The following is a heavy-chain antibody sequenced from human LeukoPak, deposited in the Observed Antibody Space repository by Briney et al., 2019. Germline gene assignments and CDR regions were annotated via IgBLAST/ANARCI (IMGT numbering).Heavy chain of an antibody. CDR3: GKDFSYYDSSGSGPDY. Sequence: GGSLRLSCAASGFPFSTYGMHWVRQALGRGLEWVAFIWYDGSNKYYADSVKGRFTISRDNSKNTLYLQMNSLRVEDTAVYYCGKDFSYYDSSGSGPDYWGQGTLATVSS. D-gene: IGHD3-22*01. CDR2: IWYDGSNK. CDR1: GFPFSTYG. J-gene: IGHJ4*02. V-gene: IGHV3-30*02.